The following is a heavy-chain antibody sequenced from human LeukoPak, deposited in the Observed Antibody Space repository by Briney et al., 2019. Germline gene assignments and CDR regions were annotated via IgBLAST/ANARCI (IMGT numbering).Heavy chain of an antibody. V-gene: IGHV3-21*04. CDR3: AKTIGYSYAGGRFDP. CDR1: GFTFSSYS. Sequence: KPGGSLRLSCAASGFTFSSYSMNWVRQAPGKGLEWVSSISSSSSYIYYADSVKGRFTISRDNAKNSLYLQMNSLRAEDTAVYYCAKTIGYSYAGGRFDPWGQGTLVTVSS. J-gene: IGHJ5*02. D-gene: IGHD5-18*01. CDR2: ISSSSSYI.